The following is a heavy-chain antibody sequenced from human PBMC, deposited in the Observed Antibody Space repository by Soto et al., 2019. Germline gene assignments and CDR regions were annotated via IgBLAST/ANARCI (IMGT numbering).Heavy chain of an antibody. D-gene: IGHD3-22*01. CDR2: IYYSGST. Sequence: SETLSLTCTVSGGSISSGDYYWNWIRRPPGKGLEWIGYIYYSGSTYYNPSLKSRVTISADTSKNQFSLKLSPVTAADTAVYYCATSSAYADLDYWGQGTLVTVSS. J-gene: IGHJ4*02. CDR1: GGSISSGDYY. CDR3: ATSSAYADLDY. V-gene: IGHV4-30-4*01.